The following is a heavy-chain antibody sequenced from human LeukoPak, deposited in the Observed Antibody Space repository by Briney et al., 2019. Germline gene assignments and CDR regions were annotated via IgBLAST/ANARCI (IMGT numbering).Heavy chain of an antibody. CDR3: ARGGGSSSWYPVDFDY. J-gene: IGHJ4*02. Sequence: GGSRSFSGQASEFTFSSYAMSWARQAPGKGLDWVSYISSSSSTIYYADSVKGRFTISRDNAKNSLYLQMNSLRDEDTAVYYCARGGGSSSWYPVDFDYWGQGTLVTVSS. CDR2: ISSSSSTI. V-gene: IGHV3-48*02. D-gene: IGHD6-13*01. CDR1: EFTFSSYA.